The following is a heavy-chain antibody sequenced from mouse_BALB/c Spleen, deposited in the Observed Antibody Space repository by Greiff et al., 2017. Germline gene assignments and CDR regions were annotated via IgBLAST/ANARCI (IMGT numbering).Heavy chain of an antibody. CDR3: ARIATATSHWYFDV. CDR2: ISSGGSYT. Sequence: EVQRVESGGDLVKPGGSLKLSCAASGFTFSSYGMSWVRQTPDKRLEWVATISSGGSYTYYPDSVKGRFTISRDNAKNTLYLQMSSLKSEDTAMYYCARIATATSHWYFDVWGAGTTVTVSS. V-gene: IGHV5-6*01. CDR1: GFTFSSYG. D-gene: IGHD1-2*01. J-gene: IGHJ1*01.